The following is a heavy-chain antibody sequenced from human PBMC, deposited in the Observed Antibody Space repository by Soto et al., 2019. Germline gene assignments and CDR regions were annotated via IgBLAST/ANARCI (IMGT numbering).Heavy chain of an antibody. Sequence: SVKVSCKASGGTFSSYAISWVRQAPGQGLEWMGGIIPIFGTANYAQKFQGRVTITADESTSTAYMELSSLRSEDTAVYYCARDLGRDGYTYTRDDAFDIWGQGTMVTVCS. CDR3: ARDLGRDGYTYTRDDAFDI. D-gene: IGHD3-16*01. J-gene: IGHJ3*02. CDR2: IIPIFGTA. CDR1: GGTFSSYA. V-gene: IGHV1-69*13.